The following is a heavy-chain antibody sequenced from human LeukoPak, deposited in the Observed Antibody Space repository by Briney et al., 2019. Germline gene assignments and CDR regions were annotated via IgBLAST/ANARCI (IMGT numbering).Heavy chain of an antibody. V-gene: IGHV4-39*07. CDR3: ARGPRWLQDYFNY. Sequence: PPETLSLTCTVSGGSISSSTYYGGWIRQPPGKGLEWIGSIYYSGSTYYNPSLKSRVTISVDTSKNQFSLKLSSVTAADTAVYYCARGPRWLQDYFNYWGQGTLVTVSS. J-gene: IGHJ4*02. D-gene: IGHD5-24*01. CDR2: IYYSGST. CDR1: GGSISSSTYY.